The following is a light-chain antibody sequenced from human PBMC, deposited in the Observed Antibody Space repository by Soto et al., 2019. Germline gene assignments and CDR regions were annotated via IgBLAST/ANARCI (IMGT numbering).Light chain of an antibody. CDR2: GAS. V-gene: IGKV1-39*01. CDR1: QSISTY. Sequence: DIQMTQSPSSLSASVGDRVTITCRASQSISTYLSWYQQKPGKVPKLLIYGASSLQTGVPSGFSGSGSGTEFIFTISSLQPEDFATYYCQQYHSSPTWTFGQGTKVEIK. J-gene: IGKJ1*01. CDR3: QQYHSSPTWT.